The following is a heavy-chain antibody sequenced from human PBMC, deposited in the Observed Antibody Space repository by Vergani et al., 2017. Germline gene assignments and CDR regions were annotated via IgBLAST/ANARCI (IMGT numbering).Heavy chain of an antibody. J-gene: IGHJ4*02. Sequence: EVEVVESGGGLVQPGGSLRLSCAASGFTFSSYAMHWVRQAPGKGLEWVSSVSGSSATPYYADSVKGRFIISRDNSKNTLHLQMNSLRADDTAVYYCTKGRRGYTGYFFDYWGQGTLATVSS. D-gene: IGHD5-12*01. CDR2: VSGSSATP. CDR3: TKGRRGYTGYFFDY. V-gene: IGHV3-23*04. CDR1: GFTFSSYA.